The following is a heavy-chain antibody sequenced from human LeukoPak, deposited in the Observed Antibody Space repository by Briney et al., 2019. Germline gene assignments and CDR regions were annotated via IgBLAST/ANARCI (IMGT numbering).Heavy chain of an antibody. V-gene: IGHV4-4*07. J-gene: IGHJ4*02. CDR2: IYTSGST. Sequence: SETLSLTCTVSGGSISSYYWSWIRQPAGKGLEWIGRIYTSGSTNYNPSLKSRVTMSVDTSKNQFSLKLSSVTAADTAVYCCARDKYYYDSSGYLRFDYWGQGTLVTVSS. CDR3: ARDKYYYDSSGYLRFDY. D-gene: IGHD3-22*01. CDR1: GGSISSYY.